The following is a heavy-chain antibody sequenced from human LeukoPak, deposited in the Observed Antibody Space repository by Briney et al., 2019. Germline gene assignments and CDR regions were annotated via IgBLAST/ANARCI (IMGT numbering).Heavy chain of an antibody. CDR1: GFSFSNYW. J-gene: IGHJ4*02. CDR3: ARAPSRDGPIPL. CDR2: IKQDGSES. V-gene: IGHV3-7*05. D-gene: IGHD2-21*01. Sequence: GGSLRLSCAASGFSFSNYWMSWVRQAPGKGLEWVANIKQDGSESYYVGSVKGRFTISRDNAKNSLYLQMNSLRAEDTAVYYCARAPSRDGPIPLWGQGTLVTVSS.